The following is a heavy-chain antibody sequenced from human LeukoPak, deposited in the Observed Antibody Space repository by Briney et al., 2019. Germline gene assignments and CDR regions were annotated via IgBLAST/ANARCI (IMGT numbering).Heavy chain of an antibody. CDR2: ISSSSRYI. D-gene: IGHD3-10*01. CDR3: ARDREEDYYMDV. J-gene: IGHJ6*03. Sequence: PGGSLRLSHAASGFTYNYYSMNWVRQAPGKGLEWVSSISSSSRYIYYADSVRGRFTISRDNAKNSLYLQMNSLRAEDTAVYYCARDREEDYYMDVWGKGTTVTVSS. V-gene: IGHV3-21*01. CDR1: GFTYNYYS.